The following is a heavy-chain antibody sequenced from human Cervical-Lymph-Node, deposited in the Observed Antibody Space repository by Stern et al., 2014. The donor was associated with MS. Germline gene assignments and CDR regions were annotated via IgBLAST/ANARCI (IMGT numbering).Heavy chain of an antibody. J-gene: IGHJ4*02. D-gene: IGHD1-26*01. CDR3: AGDNRLISGSYGY. CDR2: IIPIFGTA. CDR1: GGTFSSYA. V-gene: IGHV1-69*01. Sequence: QVQLVESGAEVKKPGSSVKVSCKASGGTFSSYAISWVRQAPGQGLEGMGGIIPIFGTANYAQKFQGRVTITADESTSTAYMELSSLRSEDTSVYYCAGDNRLISGSYGYWGQGTLVTVSS.